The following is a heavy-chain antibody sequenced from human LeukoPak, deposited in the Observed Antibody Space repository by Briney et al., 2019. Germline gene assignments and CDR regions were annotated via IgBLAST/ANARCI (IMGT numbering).Heavy chain of an antibody. CDR2: IYYSGST. Sequence: SETLSLTCTVSGGSISSGDYYWSWIRQPPGKGLEWIGYIYYSGSTSYNPSLKSRVTISVDTSKNQFSLKLSSVTAADTAVYYCARAIAAASNWFDPWGQGTLVTVSS. D-gene: IGHD6-13*01. J-gene: IGHJ5*02. CDR1: GGSISSGDYY. V-gene: IGHV4-30-4*01. CDR3: ARAIAAASNWFDP.